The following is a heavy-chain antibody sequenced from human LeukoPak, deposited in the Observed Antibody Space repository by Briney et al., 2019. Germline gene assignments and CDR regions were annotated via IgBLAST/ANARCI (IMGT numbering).Heavy chain of an antibody. CDR3: ATETNGRHYDY. CDR1: AFTFSSYA. Sequence: PGGPMILCCAAPAFTFSSYAMSRVRQAPLKVLEWVSAISGSGGSTYYADSVKGRFTISRDNSKNTLYLQMNSLRAEDTAVYYCATETNGRHYDYWGQGTLLTVSS. J-gene: IGHJ4*02. D-gene: IGHD1-14*01. CDR2: ISGSGGST. V-gene: IGHV3-23*01.